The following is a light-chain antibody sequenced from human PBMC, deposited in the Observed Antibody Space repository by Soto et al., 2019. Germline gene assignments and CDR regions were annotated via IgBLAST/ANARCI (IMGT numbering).Light chain of an antibody. CDR1: SDDVGAYNS. V-gene: IGLV2-23*01. CDR2: KGT. Sequence: QSVLAQPASVSGSPGQSITISCTGTSDDVGAYNSVSWYQQLPHKAPQVILYKGTQRPSGVSSRFSGSTSGNAASLTISGLLADDEADYFCCSSAPESTYVFGTGTKVTVL. J-gene: IGLJ1*01. CDR3: CSSAPESTYV.